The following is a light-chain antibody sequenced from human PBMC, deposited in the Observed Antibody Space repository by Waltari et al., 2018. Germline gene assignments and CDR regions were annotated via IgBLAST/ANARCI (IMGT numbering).Light chain of an antibody. J-gene: IGLJ1*01. CDR3: LLSYSGTYF. Sequence: HAVVTQEPSLTVSPGQPVPPTCGPSTGAVPSRHSPDWFQQKPGQAPRTLIYDTTNKHSWTPARFSGSLLGGKAALTLSGALPEDEADYYCLLSYSGTYFFGTGTKVTVL. CDR2: DTT. CDR1: TGAVPSRHS. V-gene: IGLV7-46*01.